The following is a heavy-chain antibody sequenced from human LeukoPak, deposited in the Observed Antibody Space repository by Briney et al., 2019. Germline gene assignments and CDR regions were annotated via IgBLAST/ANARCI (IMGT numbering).Heavy chain of an antibody. CDR3: ARARGLTLRYFDWLAPFDY. J-gene: IGHJ4*02. V-gene: IGHV3-33*01. D-gene: IGHD3-9*01. CDR2: IWYDGSNK. Sequence: GGSLRLSCAASGLTFSSYGMHWVRQAPGKGLEWVAVIWYDGSNKYYGDSVKGRFTISRDNSKNTLYLQMNSLRAEDTAVYYCARARGLTLRYFDWLAPFDYWGQGTLVTVSS. CDR1: GLTFSSYG.